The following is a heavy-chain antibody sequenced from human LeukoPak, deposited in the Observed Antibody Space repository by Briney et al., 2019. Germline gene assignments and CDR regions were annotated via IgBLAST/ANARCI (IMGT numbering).Heavy chain of an antibody. J-gene: IGHJ4*02. CDR1: GGSFSGYY. Sequence: SETLSLTCAVYGGSFSGYYWSWIRQPPGKGLEWIGEINHSGSTNYNPSLKSRVTISVDTSKNQFSLKLSSVTAADTAVYYCARGLMVQGVIWDYWGQGTLVTVSS. CDR3: ARGLMVQGVIWDY. V-gene: IGHV4-34*01. D-gene: IGHD3-10*01. CDR2: INHSGST.